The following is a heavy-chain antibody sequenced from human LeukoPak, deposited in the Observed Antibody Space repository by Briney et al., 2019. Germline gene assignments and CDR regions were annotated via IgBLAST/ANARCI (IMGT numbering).Heavy chain of an antibody. J-gene: IGHJ4*02. V-gene: IGHV3-33*06. CDR3: AKDRSRESLLRHY. CDR2: IWYDGSNK. CDR1: GFTFSSYG. D-gene: IGHD2/OR15-2a*01. Sequence: QPGGSLRLSCAASGFTFSSYGMHWVRQAPGKGLEWVAVIWYDGSNKYYADSVKGRFTISRDNSKNTLYLQMNSLRAEDTAVYYCAKDRSRESLLRHYWGQGTLVTVSS.